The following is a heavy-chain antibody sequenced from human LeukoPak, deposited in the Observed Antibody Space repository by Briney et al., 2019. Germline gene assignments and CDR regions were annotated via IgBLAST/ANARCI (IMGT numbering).Heavy chain of an antibody. Sequence: SETLSLTCAVYGVSFSGYYWSWIRQPPGKGLEWIGEINHSGSTNCNPSLKSRVTISVDTSKNQFSLKLSSVTAADTAVYYCARGRKGEMATPLAPFYYYGMDVWGQGTTVTVSS. J-gene: IGHJ6*02. CDR3: ARGRKGEMATPLAPFYYYGMDV. D-gene: IGHD5-24*01. CDR1: GVSFSGYY. V-gene: IGHV4-34*01. CDR2: INHSGST.